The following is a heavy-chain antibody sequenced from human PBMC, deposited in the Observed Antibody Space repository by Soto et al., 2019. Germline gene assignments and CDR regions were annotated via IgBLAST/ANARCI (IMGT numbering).Heavy chain of an antibody. CDR3: ARDGSSSNAFFYY. CDR2: IYYSGST. J-gene: IGHJ4*02. CDR1: GGSISSGGYY. V-gene: IGHV4-31*03. D-gene: IGHD6-6*01. Sequence: SETLSLTCTVSGGSISSGGYYWSWIRQHPGKGLEWIGYIYYSGSTYYNPSLKSRVTISVDTSKNQFSLKLSSVTAADTAVYYCARDGSSSNAFFYYWGQGTLVTVSS.